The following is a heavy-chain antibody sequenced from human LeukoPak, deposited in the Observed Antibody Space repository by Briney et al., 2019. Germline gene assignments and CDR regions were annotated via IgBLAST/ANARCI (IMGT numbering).Heavy chain of an antibody. CDR3: ARDYGYNWNYGGGGWFDP. V-gene: IGHV1-69*05. Sequence: SVKLSCKPSGGTFTGYAISWVRQAPGQGLEWMGGIIPIIGTAIYAQKFQSRVTITTDESTSKAYMELSSLRSEDTAAYHCARDYGYNWNYGGGGWFDPWGQGTLVTVSS. J-gene: IGHJ5*02. CDR1: GGTFTGYA. D-gene: IGHD1-7*01. CDR2: IIPIIGTA.